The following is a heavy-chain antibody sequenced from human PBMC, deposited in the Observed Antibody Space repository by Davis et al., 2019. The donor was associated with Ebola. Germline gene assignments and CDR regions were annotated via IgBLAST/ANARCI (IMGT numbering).Heavy chain of an antibody. J-gene: IGHJ6*02. CDR3: ARGGYCSSTSCYTRVDYYYYGMDV. CDR1: GFTFTSSA. CDR2: IVVGSGNT. Sequence: SVKVSCKASGFTFTSSAMQWVRQTRGQQLEWIGWIVVGSGNTNYAEKFQGRVTITRDMSTSTSYLDLSNLRSEDTAVYYCARGGYCSSTSCYTRVDYYYYGMDVWGQGTTVTVSS. D-gene: IGHD2-2*02. V-gene: IGHV1-58*02.